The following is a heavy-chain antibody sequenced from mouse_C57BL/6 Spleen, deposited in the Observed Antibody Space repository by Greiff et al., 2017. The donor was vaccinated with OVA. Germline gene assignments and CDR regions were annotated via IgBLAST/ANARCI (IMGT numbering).Heavy chain of an antibody. D-gene: IGHD1-1*01. CDR2: IDPSDSYT. CDR1: GYTFTSYW. V-gene: IGHV1-69*01. Sequence: QVQLQQPGAELVMPGASVKLSCKASGYTFTSYWMHWVKQRPGQGLEWIGEIDPSDSYTNYNQKFKGKSTLTVDKSSSTAYMRLSSLTSEEAAVYYCARWRNYEDFDYWGQGTTLTVSS. CDR3: ARWRNYEDFDY. J-gene: IGHJ2*01.